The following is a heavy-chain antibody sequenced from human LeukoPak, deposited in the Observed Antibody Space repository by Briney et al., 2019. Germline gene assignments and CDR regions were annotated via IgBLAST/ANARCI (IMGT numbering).Heavy chain of an antibody. J-gene: IGHJ4*02. Sequence: GGSLRLSCAASGFTFSSYSMNWVRQAPGKGLEWVSYISSSSSTIYYADSVKGRFTISRDNSKNTLYLQMNSLRAEDTAVYYCATPAVAGTGYWGQGTLVTVSS. CDR3: ATPAVAGTGY. CDR1: GFTFSSYS. CDR2: ISSSSSTI. D-gene: IGHD6-19*01. V-gene: IGHV3-48*01.